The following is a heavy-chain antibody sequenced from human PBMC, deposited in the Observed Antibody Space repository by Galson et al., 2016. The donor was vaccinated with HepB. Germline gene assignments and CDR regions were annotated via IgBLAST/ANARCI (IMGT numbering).Heavy chain of an antibody. Sequence: SETLSLTCTVSGDSISSYYWSWIRQPPGKGLEYIGYIYYSGSINYNSSLKSRVTISVDTSKNHFSLKLSSVTAADTAVYYCARVGGPLRFLEWGYYGMDVWGRGTTVTVSS. V-gene: IGHV4-59*01. CDR1: GDSISSYY. D-gene: IGHD3-3*01. CDR2: IYYSGSI. J-gene: IGHJ6*02. CDR3: ARVGGPLRFLEWGYYGMDV.